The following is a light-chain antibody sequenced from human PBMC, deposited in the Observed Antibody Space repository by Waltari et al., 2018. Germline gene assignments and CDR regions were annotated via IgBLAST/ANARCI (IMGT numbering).Light chain of an antibody. CDR2: AAS. J-gene: IGKJ1*01. CDR3: QQYYSYPRT. V-gene: IGKV1-8*01. Sequence: AIRMIQSPSSFSASTGDRVTITCRASQGISSYLAWYQQKPGKAPKILIYAASTLQSGVPSRFSGSGSGTDFTLTISCLQSEDFATYYCQQYYSYPRTFGQGTKVEIK. CDR1: QGISSY.